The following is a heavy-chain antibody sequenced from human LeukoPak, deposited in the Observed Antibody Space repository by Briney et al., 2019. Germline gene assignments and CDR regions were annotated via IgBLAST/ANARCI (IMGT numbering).Heavy chain of an antibody. CDR3: ARVAQLERRWGGEDY. CDR2: ISSSSSYI. CDR1: GFTFSSYS. Sequence: GGSLRLSCAASGFTFSSYSMNWVRQAPGKGLEWVSSISSSSSYIYYADSVKGRFTISRDNAKNSLYLQMNSLRAEDTAVYYCARVAQLERRWGGEDYWGQGTLVTVSS. V-gene: IGHV3-21*01. D-gene: IGHD1-1*01. J-gene: IGHJ4*02.